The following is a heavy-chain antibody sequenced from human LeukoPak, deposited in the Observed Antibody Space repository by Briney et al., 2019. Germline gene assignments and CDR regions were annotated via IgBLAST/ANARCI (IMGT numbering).Heavy chain of an antibody. D-gene: IGHD3-3*01. V-gene: IGHV3-30*18. CDR2: ISYDGSNK. J-gene: IGHJ4*02. CDR1: GFTFSSYG. Sequence: PGGSLRLSCAASGFTFSSYGMHWVRQAPGKGLEWVAVISYDGSNKYYADSVKGRFTISRDNSKNTLYLQMNSLRAEDTAVYYCAKSIFGDYWGQGTLVTVSS. CDR3: AKSIFGDY.